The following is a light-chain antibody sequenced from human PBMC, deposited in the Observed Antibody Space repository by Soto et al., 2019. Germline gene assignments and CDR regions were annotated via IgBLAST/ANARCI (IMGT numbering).Light chain of an antibody. CDR3: QQYNKWPPYT. J-gene: IGKJ2*01. CDR1: QSVSSN. V-gene: IGKV3-15*01. Sequence: EIVMTQSPANLSVSPGERATLSCRASQSVSSNLAWYQQKPGQGPRLLIYGASTRATSIPARFSGSGSGTEFTLTITRLQSEDFAVYYCQQYNKWPPYTFGQGTKLEIK. CDR2: GAS.